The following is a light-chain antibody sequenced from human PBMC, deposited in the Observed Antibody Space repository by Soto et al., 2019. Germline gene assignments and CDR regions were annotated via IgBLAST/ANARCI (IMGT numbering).Light chain of an antibody. V-gene: IGKV3-11*01. CDR2: DAS. CDR3: QQRSKWPRT. CDR1: QSISSY. J-gene: IGKJ1*01. Sequence: EIVLTQSPATLSLSTGERATLSCRASQSISSYLAWYQQKPGQAPRLLIYDASNRAPGIPARFSGSGSRTDFTLTISSLEPEDFAVYYCQQRSKWPRTFGQGTKVDIK.